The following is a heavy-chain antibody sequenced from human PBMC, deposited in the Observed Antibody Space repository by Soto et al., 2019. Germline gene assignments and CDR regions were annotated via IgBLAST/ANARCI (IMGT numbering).Heavy chain of an antibody. CDR1: CYSISSVYY. D-gene: IGHD4-17*01. Sequence: SENRSITCAVSCYSISSVYYWGWIRQPPVNGLDWIGSIYHSGSTYYNPSLKSRVTISVDTSKNKFSLKLSSVTDADTAVYYCARYKTPVPHPSYYYGMKVWGQGTTVTVSS. CDR2: IYHSGST. V-gene: IGHV4-38-2*01. CDR3: ARYKTPVPHPSYYYGMKV. J-gene: IGHJ6*02.